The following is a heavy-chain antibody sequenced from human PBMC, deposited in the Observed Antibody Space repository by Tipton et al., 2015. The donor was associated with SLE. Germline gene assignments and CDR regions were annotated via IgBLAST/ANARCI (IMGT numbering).Heavy chain of an antibody. Sequence: LRLTCTVSGGSISNYCWSWIRQPPGEGLEWIGDICDIGITSYNPSLKSRVTISVDTSKNQFSLKLSSVTAADTAVYYCARVAGWIEDAFDIWGQGTMVTVSS. CDR2: ICDIGIT. CDR1: GGSISNYC. V-gene: IGHV4-59*12. D-gene: IGHD2-2*03. J-gene: IGHJ3*02. CDR3: ARVAGWIEDAFDI.